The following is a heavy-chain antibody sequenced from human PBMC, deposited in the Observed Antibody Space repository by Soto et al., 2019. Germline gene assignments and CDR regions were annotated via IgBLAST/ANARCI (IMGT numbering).Heavy chain of an antibody. CDR2: INAGNGNT. Sequence: QVQLVQSGAEVKKPGASVKVSCKASGYTFTSYAMHWVRQAPGQRLEWMGWINAGNGNTKYSQKFQGRVTITRDTSASTVYMELSSLRAEDTAVYYFARGGYYDFWRGYPTNYYYGLDVWGQGTTVTVSS. CDR1: GYTFTSYA. V-gene: IGHV1-3*01. D-gene: IGHD3-3*01. CDR3: ARGGYYDFWRGYPTNYYYGLDV. J-gene: IGHJ6*02.